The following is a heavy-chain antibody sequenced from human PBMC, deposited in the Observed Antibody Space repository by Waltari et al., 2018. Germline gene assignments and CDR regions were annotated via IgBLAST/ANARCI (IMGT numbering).Heavy chain of an antibody. J-gene: IGHJ5*02. CDR1: GGTFSSYA. CDR3: ARDPMGGSGHNWFDP. Sequence: QVQLVQSGAEVKKPGSSVKVSCKASGGTFSSYAISWVRQAPGQGLEWMGGSIPIFGTANYAQKFQGRVTITTDESTSTAYMELSSLRSEDTAVYYCARDPMGGSGHNWFDPWGQGTLVTVSS. CDR2: SIPIFGTA. V-gene: IGHV1-69*05. D-gene: IGHD3-16*01.